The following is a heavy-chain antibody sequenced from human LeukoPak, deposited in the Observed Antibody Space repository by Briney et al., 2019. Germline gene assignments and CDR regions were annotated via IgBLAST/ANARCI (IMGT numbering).Heavy chain of an antibody. D-gene: IGHD2-2*01. CDR1: GGSISSGSYY. CDR3: ARGYCSSTSCLYDY. Sequence: SETLSLTXTVSGGSISSGSYYWSWIRQPAGKGLEWIVRIYTSGSTNYNPSLKSRVTISVNTSKNQFSRKLSSVTAPDTAVYYCARGYCSSTSCLYDYWGQGTLVTVSS. J-gene: IGHJ4*02. V-gene: IGHV4-61*02. CDR2: IYTSGST.